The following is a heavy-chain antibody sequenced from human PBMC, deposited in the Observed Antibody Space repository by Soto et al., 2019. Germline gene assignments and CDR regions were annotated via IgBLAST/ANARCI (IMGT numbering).Heavy chain of an antibody. Sequence: SVKVSCKTSGYTFTSYGITWVRQAPGQGLEWMGWISAQNGNTKYVQKFQDRVTMTTDTSTSTAYMELRSLRSDDTAMFYCARAGAASITGNFDYWGQGTLVTVSS. CDR2: ISAQNGNT. D-gene: IGHD5-12*01. V-gene: IGHV1-18*01. J-gene: IGHJ4*02. CDR1: GYTFTSYG. CDR3: ARAGAASITGNFDY.